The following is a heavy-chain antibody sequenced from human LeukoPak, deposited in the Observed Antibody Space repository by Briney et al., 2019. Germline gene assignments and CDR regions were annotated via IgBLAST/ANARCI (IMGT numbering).Heavy chain of an antibody. CDR3: ARGTLGYCSSTSCYRGGLVY. V-gene: IGHV4-34*01. CDR1: GGSFSGYY. J-gene: IGHJ4*02. CDR2: INHSGST. D-gene: IGHD2-2*02. Sequence: SETLSLTCAVYGGSFSGYYWSWIRQPPGKGLEWIGEINHSGSTNYNPSLKSRVTISVDTSKNQFSLKLNSVTAADTAVYYCARGTLGYCSSTSCYRGGLVYWGQGTLVTVSS.